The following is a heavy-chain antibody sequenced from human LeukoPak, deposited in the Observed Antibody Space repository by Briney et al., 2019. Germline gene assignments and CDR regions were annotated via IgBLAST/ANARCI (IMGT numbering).Heavy chain of an antibody. V-gene: IGHV3-30-3*01. D-gene: IGHD3-16*01. J-gene: IGHJ4*02. CDR2: ISYDGSNK. CDR1: GLTFSSYA. CDR3: ARGQGGFFDY. Sequence: GGSLRLSCAASGLTFSSYAMHWVRQAPGKGLEWVAVISYDGSNKYYADSVKGRFTISRDNSKNTLYLQMNSLRSDDTAVYYCARGQGGFFDYWGQGTLVTVSS.